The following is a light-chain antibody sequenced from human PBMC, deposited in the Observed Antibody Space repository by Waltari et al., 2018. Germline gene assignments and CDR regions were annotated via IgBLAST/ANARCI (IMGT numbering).Light chain of an antibody. CDR2: GAS. CDR3: QQYDISPLT. CDR1: QTVRTTY. V-gene: IGKV3-20*01. J-gene: IGKJ4*01. Sequence: ETVLTQSPGTLSLSPGERATPPRRASQTVRTTYLAWYQQKPGQAPTLLIYGASSRATGIPDRFSGSGSGTDFSLTISSLEPEDFAVYYCQQYDISPLTFGGGTKVETK.